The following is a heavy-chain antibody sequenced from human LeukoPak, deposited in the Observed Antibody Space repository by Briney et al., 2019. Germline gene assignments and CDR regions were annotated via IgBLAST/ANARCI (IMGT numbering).Heavy chain of an antibody. D-gene: IGHD3-10*01. CDR3: ARDRITMVRGVIGWFDP. J-gene: IGHJ5*02. Sequence: ASVKVSCKASGYTFTRYYMHWVRQAPGQGLEWMGWINPNSGGTNYAQKFQGRVTMTRETSISTAYMELSRLRSDDTAVYYCARDRITMVRGVIGWFDPWGQGSLVTVCS. V-gene: IGHV1-2*02. CDR2: INPNSGGT. CDR1: GYTFTRYY.